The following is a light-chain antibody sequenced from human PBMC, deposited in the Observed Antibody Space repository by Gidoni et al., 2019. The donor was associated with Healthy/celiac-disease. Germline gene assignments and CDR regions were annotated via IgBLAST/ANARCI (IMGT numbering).Light chain of an antibody. CDR1: QSISSY. Sequence: DIQMTPSPSSLSASVGARVTITCRESQSISSYLNWYQQKPGKAPKLLIYAASSLQSGVPSRFSGSGSGTDFTLTISSLQPEDFATYYCQQSYSTPFTFXQXTRLEIK. CDR2: AAS. V-gene: IGKV1-39*01. J-gene: IGKJ5*01. CDR3: QQSYSTPFT.